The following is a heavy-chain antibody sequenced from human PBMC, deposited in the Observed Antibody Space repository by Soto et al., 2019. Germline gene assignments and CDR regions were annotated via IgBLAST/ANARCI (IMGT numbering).Heavy chain of an antibody. J-gene: IGHJ4*01. V-gene: IGHV4-34*01. Sequence: SETLSLTCAVYGGSFSGYYWTWIRQPPGTGLEWIGEINHSGNTNYNPYLKSRVTTLIDTSKNQFSLKLRSVTAADTALYYCARHNPTSTVFGIVISLAYWGHGTLVTVSS. CDR1: GGSFSGYY. D-gene: IGHD3-3*01. CDR2: INHSGNT. CDR3: ARHNPTSTVFGIVISLAY.